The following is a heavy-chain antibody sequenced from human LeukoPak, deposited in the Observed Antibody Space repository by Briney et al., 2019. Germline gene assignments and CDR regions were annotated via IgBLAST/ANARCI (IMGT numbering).Heavy chain of an antibody. V-gene: IGHV1-2*02. CDR2: INPNSGGT. J-gene: IGHJ4*02. Sequence: GASVKVSCKASGYTFTGYYMHWVRQAPGQGLEWMGWINPNSGGTNYAQKFQGRVTMTRDTSISTAYMELSSLRSEDTAVYYCAREPYYYDSSGYYSSYYFDYWGQGTLVTVSS. D-gene: IGHD3-22*01. CDR3: AREPYYYDSSGYYSSYYFDY. CDR1: GYTFTGYY.